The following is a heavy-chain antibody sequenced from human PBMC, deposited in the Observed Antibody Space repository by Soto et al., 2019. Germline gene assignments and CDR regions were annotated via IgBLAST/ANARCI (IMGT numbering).Heavy chain of an antibody. V-gene: IGHV3-23*01. CDR3: SKDGWEN. J-gene: IGHJ4*02. CDR2: ISHSGEST. CDR1: GFTFSGYT. D-gene: IGHD6-19*01. Sequence: EVQLLESGGGLAQPGGSLRLSCAASGFTFSGYTMAWVRQAPGKGLEWVSTISHSGESTYYAESVKGRFTISRDNSKNTLYLQMNSLRGEDTAVYSCSKDGWENWGQGTLVTVAS.